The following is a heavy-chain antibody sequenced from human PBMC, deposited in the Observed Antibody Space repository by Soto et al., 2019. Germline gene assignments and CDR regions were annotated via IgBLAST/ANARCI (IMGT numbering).Heavy chain of an antibody. CDR3: ARDTYNWNSGAFDV. J-gene: IGHJ3*01. CDR1: GFTFSNYN. CDR2: ISRSSSFI. D-gene: IGHD1-7*01. V-gene: IGHV3-48*01. Sequence: GGSLRLSCAASGFTFSNYNMHWVRQAPGEGLEWVSYISRSSSFIYYRDSVKGRFTISKDNAKSSLYLQMNSLRAEDTAIYYCARDTYNWNSGAFDVWGQGTMVTVSS.